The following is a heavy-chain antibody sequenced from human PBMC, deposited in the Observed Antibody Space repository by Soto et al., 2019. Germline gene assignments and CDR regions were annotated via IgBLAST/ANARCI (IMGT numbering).Heavy chain of an antibody. D-gene: IGHD3-10*01. V-gene: IGHV3-15*07. CDR1: GFTFSTAW. Sequence: VQLVESGGGLVEPGGSLTLSCAGAGFTFSTAWMNWVRQAPGKGPEWVGRIKSTSDGGTTDYAAPVKGRFTISREDLKNTLYLQRNDSKTEHTAVYYCTKDMVRGVIIYYFAYWGQGSLVTVSS. CDR2: IKSTSDGGTT. J-gene: IGHJ4*02. CDR3: TKDMVRGVIIYYFAY.